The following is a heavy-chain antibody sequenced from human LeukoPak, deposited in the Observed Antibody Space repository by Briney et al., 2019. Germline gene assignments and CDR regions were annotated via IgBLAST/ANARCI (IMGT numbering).Heavy chain of an antibody. CDR1: GFTFTNFV. CDR2: IDNSGGT. V-gene: IGHV3-23*01. Sequence: GGSLRLSCAASGFTFTNFVMSLVRQAPGKGLDWVSAIDNSGGTFYPDSVKARFTISRDNSKNTLYLQMDSLRAEDTAVYYCARDPGVRWLVGFYYWGQGTLVTVSS. J-gene: IGHJ4*02. CDR3: ARDPGVRWLVGFYY. D-gene: IGHD6-19*01.